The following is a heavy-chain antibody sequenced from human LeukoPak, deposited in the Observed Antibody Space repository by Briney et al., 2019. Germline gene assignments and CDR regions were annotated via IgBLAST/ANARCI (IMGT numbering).Heavy chain of an antibody. CDR1: GFTFSSYG. V-gene: IGHV3-30*02. D-gene: IGHD3-16*01. CDR3: ARDWGPGKGWFDP. CDR2: IRYDGSNK. Sequence: PGGSLRLSCAASGFTFSSYGMHWVRQAPGKGLEWVAFIRYDGSNKYYADSVKGRFTISRDNSKNTLYLQMNSLRAEDTAVYYCARDWGPGKGWFDPWGQGTLVTVSS. J-gene: IGHJ5*02.